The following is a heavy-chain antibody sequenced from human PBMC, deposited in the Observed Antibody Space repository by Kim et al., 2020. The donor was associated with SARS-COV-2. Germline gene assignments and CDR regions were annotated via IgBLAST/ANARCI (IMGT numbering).Heavy chain of an antibody. CDR2: IYYSETT. D-gene: IGHD2-8*02. V-gene: IGHV4-39*01. Sequence: SETLSLTCTVSGGSVSSSSSQWGWIRQPPGKGLEWIASIYYSETTYYNPSLMSRVTISVDAPKNQFSLTLTAVTAADTAVYFCANTGGRRFTLGHWGQGT. CDR1: GGSVSSSSSQ. CDR3: ANTGGRRFTLGH. J-gene: IGHJ4*02.